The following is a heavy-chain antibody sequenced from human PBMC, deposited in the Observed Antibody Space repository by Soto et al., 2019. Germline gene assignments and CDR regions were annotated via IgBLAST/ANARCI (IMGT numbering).Heavy chain of an antibody. V-gene: IGHV3-7*01. CDR2: IKKDGSEQ. CDR3: VGRAAVVGLDY. D-gene: IGHD6-13*01. J-gene: IGHJ4*02. CDR1: GFTFSDYW. Sequence: EVHMVESGGGLVQPGGSLRLSCTASGFTFSDYWMTWVRQAPGKGLEWVASIKKDGSEQSFVDSVKGRFTISRDNAKNSLSLHMSSLRDEDTAVYYCVGRAAVVGLDYWGQGTLVTVSS.